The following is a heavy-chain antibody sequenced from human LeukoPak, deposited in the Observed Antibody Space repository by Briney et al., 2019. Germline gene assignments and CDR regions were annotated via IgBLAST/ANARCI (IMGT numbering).Heavy chain of an antibody. Sequence: GGSLRLSCAASGFTFSSYSMSWVRQAPGKGLEWVSSIRSSSSFIYYADSVKGGFTISRDNAKNSLVLQRHSMAAEDTAVYYCARDRIAAAGTGEDYWGQGTLVTVSS. J-gene: IGHJ4*02. CDR3: ARDRIAAAGTGEDY. CDR2: IRSSSSFI. V-gene: IGHV3-21*01. D-gene: IGHD6-13*01. CDR1: GFTFSSYS.